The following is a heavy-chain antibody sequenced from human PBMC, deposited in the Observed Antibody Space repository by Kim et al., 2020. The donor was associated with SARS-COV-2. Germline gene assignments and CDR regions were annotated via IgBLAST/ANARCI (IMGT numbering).Heavy chain of an antibody. D-gene: IGHD6-19*01. Sequence: RFTISRDNSKNTLYLQMNSLRAEDTAVYYCARDQEDSSGWGIIYYYGMDVWGQGTTVTVSS. CDR3: ARDQEDSSGWGIIYYYGMDV. J-gene: IGHJ6*02. V-gene: IGHV3-30*01.